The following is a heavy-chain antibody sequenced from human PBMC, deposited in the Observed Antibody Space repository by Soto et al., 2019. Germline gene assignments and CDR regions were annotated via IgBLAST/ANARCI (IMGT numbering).Heavy chain of an antibody. CDR2: INPNSGGT. V-gene: IGHV1-2*02. CDR3: ARTYSKYFTSSEADY. CDR1: GYTFTGYY. Sequence: ASVKVSCKASGYTFTGYYMHWVRQAPGQGLEWMGWINPNSGGTNYAQKFQGRVTMTRDTSISTAYMELSRLRSDDTAVYYCARTYSKYFTSSEADYWGQGTQVTVSS. J-gene: IGHJ4*02. D-gene: IGHD2-21*01.